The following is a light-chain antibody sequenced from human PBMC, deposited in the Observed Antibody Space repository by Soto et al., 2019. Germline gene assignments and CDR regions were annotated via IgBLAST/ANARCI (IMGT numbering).Light chain of an antibody. CDR2: GAS. CDR1: QSVSSSY. CDR3: EQYGSSHRYT. J-gene: IGKJ2*01. V-gene: IGKV3-20*01. Sequence: EIVLTQSPGTLSLSPGERATLSCRASQSVSSSYLAWYQQKPAQAPRLLIYGASSRATGIPDRFSGSGSGTDFTLTISRLEPEDFAVYYCEQYGSSHRYTFGQGTKLEIK.